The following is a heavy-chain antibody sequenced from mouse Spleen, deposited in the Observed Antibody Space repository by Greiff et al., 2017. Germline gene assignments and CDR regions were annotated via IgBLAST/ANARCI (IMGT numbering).Heavy chain of an antibody. CDR1: GYTFTSYW. CDR3: ARGGLRSYWYFDV. CDR2: IYPSDSET. Sequence: QVQLQQPGAELVRPGSSVKLSCKASGYTFTSYWMDWVKQRPGQGLEWIGNIYPSDSETHYNQKFKDKDTLTVDKSSSTAYMQLSSLTSEDSAVYYCARGGLRSYWYFDVWGAGTTVTVSS. J-gene: IGHJ1*01. D-gene: IGHD1-1*01. V-gene: IGHV1-61*01.